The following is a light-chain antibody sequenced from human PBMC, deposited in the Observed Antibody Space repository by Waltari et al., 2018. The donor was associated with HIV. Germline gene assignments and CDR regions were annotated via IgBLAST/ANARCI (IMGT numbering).Light chain of an antibody. V-gene: IGLV5-45*01. CDR3: MIWHSDTVI. J-gene: IGLJ2*01. CDR1: SGINVGAYW. CDR2: YKSDSDK. Sequence: QAVLTQPPSLSASPGASASLTCTLRSGINVGAYWIYWYHQKPGSPPQFLLRYKSDSDKYQGSGVPSRFSGSKDASVNAGILFISGLQSEDEADYYCMIWHSDTVIIGGGAKLTVL.